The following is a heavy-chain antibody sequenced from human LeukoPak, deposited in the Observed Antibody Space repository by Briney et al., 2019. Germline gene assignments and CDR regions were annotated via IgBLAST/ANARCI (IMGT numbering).Heavy chain of an antibody. D-gene: IGHD6-19*01. Sequence: SETLSLTCPVSGDSISNYHCSWIRQPAGKGLEWIGQIHTSGSTNYNPPLKSRVTMPIDTPENQLSLTIRSVTAADTAVYYCARRDISSGWSFDYWGQGTLVTVSS. J-gene: IGHJ4*02. V-gene: IGHV4-4*07. CDR3: ARRDISSGWSFDY. CDR1: GDSISNYH. CDR2: IHTSGST.